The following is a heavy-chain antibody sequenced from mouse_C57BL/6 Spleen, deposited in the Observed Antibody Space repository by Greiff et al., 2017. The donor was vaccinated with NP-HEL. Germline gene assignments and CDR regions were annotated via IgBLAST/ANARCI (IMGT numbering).Heavy chain of an antibody. J-gene: IGHJ4*01. CDR1: GFSLNSYG. Sequence: QVHVKQSGPGLVQPSQSLSITCTVSGFSLNSYGVHWVRQSPGKGLEWLGVIWRGGSTAYNAAFLSRLSITKDNSNSQVFFKMNSLQADDTAIYYCAKKDAMDYWGQGTSVTVSS. V-gene: IGHV2-5*01. CDR2: IWRGGST. CDR3: AKKDAMDY.